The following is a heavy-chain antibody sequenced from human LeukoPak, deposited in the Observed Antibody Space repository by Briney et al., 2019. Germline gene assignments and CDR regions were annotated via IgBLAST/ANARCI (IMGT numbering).Heavy chain of an antibody. V-gene: IGHV3-48*04. CDR1: GFTFSSYS. CDR3: AKEGRAITMVRGQLDY. D-gene: IGHD3-10*01. CDR2: ISSSSSTI. J-gene: IGHJ4*02. Sequence: GGSLRLSCAASGFTFSSYSMNWVRQAPGKGLEWVSYISSSSSTIYYADSVKGRFTISRDNAKNSLYLQMNSLRAEDTALYYCAKEGRAITMVRGQLDYWGQGTLVTVSS.